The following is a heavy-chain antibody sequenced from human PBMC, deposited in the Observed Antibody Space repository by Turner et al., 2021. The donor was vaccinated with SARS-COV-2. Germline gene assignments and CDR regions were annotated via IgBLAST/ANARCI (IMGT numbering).Heavy chain of an antibody. CDR2: FSYSGST. Sequence: QVPLQESGPGLVKPSATLSLTCTFSGVSITSTNFFWSWIRQSPGKGLEWMGTFSYSGSTFYNPSFKGRVTMSADPSKRQFCLRLTSVTAADTAVYYCARLYHHDTSGVDFWGQGTQVTVSS. CDR1: GVSITSTNFF. V-gene: IGHV4-39*01. J-gene: IGHJ4*02. CDR3: ARLYHHDTSGVDF. D-gene: IGHD3-22*01.